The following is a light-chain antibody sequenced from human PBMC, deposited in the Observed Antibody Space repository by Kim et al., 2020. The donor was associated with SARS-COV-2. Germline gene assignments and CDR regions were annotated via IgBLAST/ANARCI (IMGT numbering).Light chain of an antibody. J-gene: IGLJ3*02. CDR2: DVS. CDR1: SSDVGNYNY. V-gene: IGLV2-11*01. CDR3: CSSAGGYTWV. Sequence: GQSVTNSCTGTSSDVGNYNYVSWYQQHPGKAPKLMIYDVSKRPSGVPERFSGSKSGNTASLTISGLQAEDEADYYCCSSAGGYTWVFGGGTGLTVL.